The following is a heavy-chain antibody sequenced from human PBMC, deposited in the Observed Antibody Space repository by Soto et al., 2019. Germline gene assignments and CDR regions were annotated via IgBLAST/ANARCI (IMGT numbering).Heavy chain of an antibody. V-gene: IGHV1-58*01. J-gene: IGHJ5*02. CDR2: IVVGTGDT. CDR1: GFTFTSSS. CDR3: AADRGYL. Sequence: QMQLVQSGPEVKKPGTSVKVSCKASGFTFTSSSVQWVRQARGQGLEWIGWIVVGTGDTKYAQKFQERVTFDRDISTTSAYMEVSSLKSYDTAVYYCAADRGYLWGQGTLVTVSS. D-gene: IGHD3-10*01.